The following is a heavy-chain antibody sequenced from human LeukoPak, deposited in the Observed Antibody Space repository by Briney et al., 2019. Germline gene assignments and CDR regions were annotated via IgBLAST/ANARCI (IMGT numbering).Heavy chain of an antibody. CDR3: ARVRPVGPLDY. J-gene: IGHJ4*02. V-gene: IGHV4-59*01. CDR1: GDSITNSY. CDR2: IYHSGST. Sequence: SETLSLTCTVSGDSITNSYWSWIRQSPGKGLEWMGYIYHSGSTNYNPSLMSRVTISVDTSKNQSSLKLSSVTAADTAVYYCARVRPVGPLDYWGQGTLVTVSS.